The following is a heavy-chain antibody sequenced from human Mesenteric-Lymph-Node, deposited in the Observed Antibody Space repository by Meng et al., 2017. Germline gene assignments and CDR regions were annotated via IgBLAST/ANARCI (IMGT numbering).Heavy chain of an antibody. CDR1: GFTFSDYY. CDR2: IGSSGTAI. V-gene: IGHV3-11*04. CDR3: ARSLIRGVVLDGMDV. J-gene: IGHJ6*02. Sequence: GESLKISCAASGFTFSDYYMSWVRQAPGKGLEWVSYIGSSGTAIYYADSVRGRFTISRDNGKNSLSLQMNSLRVEDTAVYYCARSLIRGVVLDGMDVWGQGTTVTVSS. D-gene: IGHD3-10*01.